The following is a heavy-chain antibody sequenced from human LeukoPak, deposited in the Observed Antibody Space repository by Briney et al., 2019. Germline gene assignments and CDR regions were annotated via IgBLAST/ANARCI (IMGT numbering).Heavy chain of an antibody. Sequence: GESLKISCKVSGYTFTTSWIGWVRQMPGKGLEYMGIIYPGDSDTRYSPSFQGQVTISADKSISTAYMQWNSLKASDTAMYYCARLGYCSSGGCFSRGYFQDWGQGTLVTVSS. CDR2: IYPGDSDT. CDR1: GYTFTTSW. J-gene: IGHJ1*01. D-gene: IGHD2-15*01. CDR3: ARLGYCSSGGCFSRGYFQD. V-gene: IGHV5-51*01.